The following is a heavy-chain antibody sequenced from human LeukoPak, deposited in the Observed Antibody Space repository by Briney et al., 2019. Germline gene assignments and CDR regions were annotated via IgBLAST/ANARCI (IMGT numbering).Heavy chain of an antibody. CDR3: ARHDCSNGECHKDFDY. Sequence: SETLSLTCTVSGGSIRSYYWSWIRQPPGKGLEWVAYIYYTGSTNYNPSLKGRVTISLDTSKNQFSLKLGSVTAADTAVYYCARHDCSNGECHKDFDYWGQGTLVTVSS. J-gene: IGHJ4*02. D-gene: IGHD2-8*01. CDR2: IYYTGST. CDR1: GGSIRSYY. V-gene: IGHV4-59*08.